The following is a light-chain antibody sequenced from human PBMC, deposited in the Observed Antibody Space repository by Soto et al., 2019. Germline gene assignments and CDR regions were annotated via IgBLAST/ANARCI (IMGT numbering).Light chain of an antibody. CDR1: ESVSNY. CDR3: QHRGKWPRT. V-gene: IGKV3-11*01. J-gene: IGKJ2*01. Sequence: EIVLTQSPATLSLSPGERATLSCRASESVSNYLAWYQQKPGQAPRLLIYGASNRATGIPARFSGSGSGTDFTLTIISLEPEDFAVYYCQHRGKWPRTFGQGTKLEIK. CDR2: GAS.